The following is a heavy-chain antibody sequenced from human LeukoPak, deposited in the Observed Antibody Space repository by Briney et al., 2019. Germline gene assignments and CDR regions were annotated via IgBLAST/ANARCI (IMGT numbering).Heavy chain of an antibody. CDR3: SSSSWSMGLDY. CDR2: IYHSGST. D-gene: IGHD6-13*01. V-gene: IGHV4-30-2*01. J-gene: IGHJ4*02. Sequence: PSETLSLTCTVSGGSISSGGYYWSWIRQPPGKGLEWIGYIYHSGSTYYNPSLKSRVTISVDRSKNQFSLKLSSVTAADTAVYYCSSSSWSMGLDYWGQGTLVTVSS. CDR1: GGSISSGGYY.